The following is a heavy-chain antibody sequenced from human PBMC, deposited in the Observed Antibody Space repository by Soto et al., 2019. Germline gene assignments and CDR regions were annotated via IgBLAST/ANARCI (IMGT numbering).Heavy chain of an antibody. CDR3: ARTSMQSRGYSYGHGGMDV. CDR1: GYSFTSYW. D-gene: IGHD5-18*01. V-gene: IGHV5-10-1*01. Sequence: PGESLKISCKGSGYSFTSYWISWVRQMPGKGLEWMGRIDPSDSYTNYSPSLQGHVTISADKSISTAYLQWSSLKASDTAMYYCARTSMQSRGYSYGHGGMDVWGQGTTVTVS. J-gene: IGHJ6*02. CDR2: IDPSDSYT.